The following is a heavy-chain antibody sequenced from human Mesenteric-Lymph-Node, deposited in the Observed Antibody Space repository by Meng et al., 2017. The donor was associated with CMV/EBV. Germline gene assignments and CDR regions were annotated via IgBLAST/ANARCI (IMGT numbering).Heavy chain of an antibody. D-gene: IGHD6-13*01. CDR1: GYTFTSYG. CDR2: ISAYNGNT. CDR3: ARDSQQLHFDY. Sequence: SCKASGYTFTSYGISWVRQDPGQGLEWMGWISAYNGNTNYAQKLQGRVTMTTDTSTSTAYMELRSLRSDDTAVYYCARDSQQLHFDYWGQGTLVTVSS. J-gene: IGHJ4*02. V-gene: IGHV1-18*01.